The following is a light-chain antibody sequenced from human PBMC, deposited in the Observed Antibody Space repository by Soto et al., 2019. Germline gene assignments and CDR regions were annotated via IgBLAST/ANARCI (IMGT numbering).Light chain of an antibody. CDR1: SSNIGAGYD. CDR2: GNS. J-gene: IGLJ3*02. CDR3: QSYDRYLGGWV. Sequence: QSVLTQPPSVSGAPGQRVTISCTGSSSNIGAGYDVHWYQQLPGTAPKLLIYGNSNRPSGVPDRFSGSKSGTSASLAITGLQVEDEADYYCQSYDRYLGGWVFGGGTKLTVL. V-gene: IGLV1-40*01.